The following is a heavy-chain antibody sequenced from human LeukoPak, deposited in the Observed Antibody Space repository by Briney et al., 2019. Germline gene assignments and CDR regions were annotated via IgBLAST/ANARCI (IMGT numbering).Heavy chain of an antibody. J-gene: IGHJ5*02. CDR1: GGSFSGYY. V-gene: IGHV4-34*01. CDR2: INHSGST. CDR3: AGRKVGA. Sequence: KSSETLSLTCAVYGGSFSGYYWSWIRQPPGKGLEWIGEINHSGSTNYNPSLKSRVTISVDTSKNQFSLKLSSVTAADTAVYYCAGRKVGAWGQGTLVTVSS. D-gene: IGHD1-26*01.